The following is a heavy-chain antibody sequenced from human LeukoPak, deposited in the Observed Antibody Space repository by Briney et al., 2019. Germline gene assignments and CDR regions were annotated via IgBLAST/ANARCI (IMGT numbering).Heavy chain of an antibody. CDR1: GFTFSSYA. CDR3: ARDQGYSGYDLEIPAGLG. D-gene: IGHD5-12*01. Sequence: QPGGSLRLSCAASGFTFSSYAMSWVRQAPGKGLEWVANIKQDGSEKYYVDSVKGRFTISRDNAKNSLYLQMNSLRAEDTAVYYCARDQGYSGYDLEIPAGLGWGQGTLVTVSS. J-gene: IGHJ4*02. V-gene: IGHV3-7*01. CDR2: IKQDGSEK.